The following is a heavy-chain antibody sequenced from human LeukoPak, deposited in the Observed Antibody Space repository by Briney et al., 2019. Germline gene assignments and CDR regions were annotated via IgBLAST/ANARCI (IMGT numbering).Heavy chain of an antibody. CDR1: GYTFTGYY. CDR2: INPNSGGT. Sequence: ASVKVSCKASGYTFTGYYMHWVRQAPGQGLEWMGWINPNSGGTNYAQKFQGRVTMTRDTSISTAYMELSRLRSDDTAVYYCARGKFGYYGSGSYYKCLDYWGQGTLVTVCS. D-gene: IGHD3-10*01. CDR3: ARGKFGYYGSGSYYKCLDY. J-gene: IGHJ4*02. V-gene: IGHV1-2*02.